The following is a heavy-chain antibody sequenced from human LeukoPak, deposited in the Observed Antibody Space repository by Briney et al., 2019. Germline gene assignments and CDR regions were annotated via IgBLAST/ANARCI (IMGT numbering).Heavy chain of an antibody. D-gene: IGHD2-15*01. J-gene: IGHJ4*02. Sequence: SETLSLTCTVSRYSISSGYYWGWIRQPPGKGLEWIGSIYHSGSTYYNASLKSRVTISVDTSKNQFSLKLSSVTAADTAVYYCARAGYCSGGSCFTFDYWGQGTLVTVSS. V-gene: IGHV4-38-2*02. CDR3: ARAGYCSGGSCFTFDY. CDR1: RYSISSGYY. CDR2: IYHSGST.